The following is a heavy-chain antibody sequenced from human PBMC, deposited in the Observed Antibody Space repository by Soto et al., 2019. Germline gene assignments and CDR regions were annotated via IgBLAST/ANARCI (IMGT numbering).Heavy chain of an antibody. D-gene: IGHD6-19*01. V-gene: IGHV3-66*01. CDR2: IYSAGST. CDR3: ARGKAVAGPNGAFDI. J-gene: IGHJ3*02. Sequence: EAQLVESGGGLVQPGGSLRLSCAASGFTVSNNYMSWVRQAPGRGLEWVSIIYSAGSTYYADSVKGRFTISRDNSKNTLFLQMNSLRAEDTAVYYCARGKAVAGPNGAFDIWGQGTMVTVSS. CDR1: GFTVSNNY.